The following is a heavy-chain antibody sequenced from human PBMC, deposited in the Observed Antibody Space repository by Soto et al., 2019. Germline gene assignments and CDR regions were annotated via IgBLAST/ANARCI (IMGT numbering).Heavy chain of an antibody. J-gene: IGHJ4*02. V-gene: IGHV1-18*01. Sequence: ASVKVSCKASGYTFTTSGISWVRQAPGQGLEWMGWISVDNGNTNYAQKFQGRVTMTRDTSTNTAYMELRSLRSDDTAVYYCARHGSSTDFDYCGQGALVTVSS. CDR3: ARHGSSTDFDY. CDR2: ISVDNGNT. D-gene: IGHD5-12*01. CDR1: GYTFTTSG.